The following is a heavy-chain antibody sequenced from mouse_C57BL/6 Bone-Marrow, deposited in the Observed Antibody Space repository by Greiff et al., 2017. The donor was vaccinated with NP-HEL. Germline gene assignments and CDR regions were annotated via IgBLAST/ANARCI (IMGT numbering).Heavy chain of an antibody. J-gene: IGHJ4*01. CDR3: ARAGIRQYYAMDD. V-gene: IGHV5-6*01. CDR2: ISSGGSYD. D-gene: IGHD2-12*01. Sequence: EVKVVESGGDLVQPGRSLTLSCAASGFTFSSYGMSWVRQTPDKRLEWVATISSGGSYDYYPASVKGRLSICRDNAKNTLYLKMSSLKAEDTAIYYCARAGIRQYYAMDDWGKGTSVTVSS. CDR1: GFTFSSYG.